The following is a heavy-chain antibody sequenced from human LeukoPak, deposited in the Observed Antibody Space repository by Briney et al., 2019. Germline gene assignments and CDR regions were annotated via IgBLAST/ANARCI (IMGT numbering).Heavy chain of an antibody. V-gene: IGHV3-23*01. CDR1: GFTFSSYP. CDR3: AKGIDSGSYYWFDY. D-gene: IGHD1-26*01. J-gene: IGHJ4*02. CDR2: ISGSGGTT. Sequence: GGSLRLSCAASGFTFSSYPMSWVRQAPGKGLQWVSTISGSGGTTYYADSVKGRFTISRDNSKNTLSLQMNSLRAEDTALYYCAKGIDSGSYYWFDYWGQGTLVTVSS.